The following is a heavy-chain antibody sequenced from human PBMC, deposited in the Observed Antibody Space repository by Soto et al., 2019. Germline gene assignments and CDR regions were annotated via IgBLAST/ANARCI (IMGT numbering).Heavy chain of an antibody. J-gene: IGHJ6*03. Sequence: QVQLQQWGAGLLKPSETLSLTCAVYGGSFSGYYWSWIRQPPGKGLEWIGEINHSGSTNYNPSLKSRVTISVDTSKNQFSLKLSSVTAADTAVYYCAGPYSGYDSGEKRGRHYYYYYMDVWGKGTTVTVSS. CDR1: GGSFSGYY. V-gene: IGHV4-34*01. CDR3: AGPYSGYDSGEKRGRHYYYYYMDV. D-gene: IGHD5-12*01. CDR2: INHSGST.